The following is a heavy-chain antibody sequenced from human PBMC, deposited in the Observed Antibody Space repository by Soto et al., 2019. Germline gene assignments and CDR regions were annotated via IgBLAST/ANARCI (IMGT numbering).Heavy chain of an antibody. CDR3: ARWPRYGSGSYYYYYSGLDS. CDR2: INHSGSM. CDR1: GESFSGYY. V-gene: IGHV4-34*01. J-gene: IGHJ5*01. D-gene: IGHD3-10*01. Sequence: SETLSLTCAVYGESFSGYYWSWIRQPPGKGPEWIGEINHSGSMNYNPSLKSRVTMSVDTSKNQFSLNLNSVTAADTAVYYCARWPRYGSGSYYYYYSGLDSWGQGTLVTVSS.